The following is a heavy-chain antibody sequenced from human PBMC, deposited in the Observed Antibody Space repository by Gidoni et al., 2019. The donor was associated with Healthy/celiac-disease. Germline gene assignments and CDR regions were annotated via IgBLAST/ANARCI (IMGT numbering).Heavy chain of an antibody. CDR3: AREQQLVLVYSYYYYYGMDV. CDR2: ISSSSSTI. J-gene: IGHJ6*02. D-gene: IGHD6-13*01. CDR1: GFTFSSYS. Sequence: EVQLVESGGGLVQPGGSLRLSCAASGFTFSSYSLNWVRQAPGKGLEWVSYISSSSSTIYYADSVKGRFTISRDNDKNSLYLQMNSLRDEDTAVYYCAREQQLVLVYSYYYYYGMDVWGQGTTVTVSS. V-gene: IGHV3-48*02.